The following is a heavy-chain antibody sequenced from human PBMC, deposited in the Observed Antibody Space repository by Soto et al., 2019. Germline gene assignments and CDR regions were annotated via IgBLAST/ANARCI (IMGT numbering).Heavy chain of an antibody. CDR2: IKHGGSS. J-gene: IGHJ3*02. V-gene: IGHV4-34*01. CDR3: ARGGGSDWQVALDM. Sequence: SYTLALTCSVVPGAFSHYFWNWIRQSPGKGLEWIGKIKHGGSSNYNPSLKSRVSMPLDMSKNQVSLNLSSVTAADTGVYYCARGGGSDWQVALDMWGQGTRGTVSS. CDR1: PGAFSHYF. D-gene: IGHD6-19*01.